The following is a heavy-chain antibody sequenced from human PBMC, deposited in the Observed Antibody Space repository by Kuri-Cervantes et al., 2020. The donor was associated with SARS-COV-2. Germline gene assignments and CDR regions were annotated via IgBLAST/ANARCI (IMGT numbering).Heavy chain of an antibody. Sequence: GSLRLSCAVYGGSFSGYYWSWIRQPPGKGLEWIGEINHSGSTNYNPSLKSRVTISVDTSKNQFSLKLSSVTAADTAVYYCAKEEKVLRFLEWLGGMDVWGQGATVTVSS. J-gene: IGHJ6*02. CDR2: INHSGST. CDR3: AKEEKVLRFLEWLGGMDV. V-gene: IGHV4-34*01. D-gene: IGHD3-3*01. CDR1: GGSFSGYY.